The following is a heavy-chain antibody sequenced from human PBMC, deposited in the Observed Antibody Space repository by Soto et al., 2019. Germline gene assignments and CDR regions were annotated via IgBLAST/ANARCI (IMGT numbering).Heavy chain of an antibody. V-gene: IGHV3-74*01. CDR3: ARGPRDMYGNAY. CDR1: GFTFSNDW. Sequence: PGGSLRLTCAASGFTFSNDWMHWVRQPAGKGPVWVSRINMDGSSTNYADSVKGRITISRDNAKNTVYLQMNRPRAEATAVYYCARGPRDMYGNAYWGQGALVTVSS. D-gene: IGHD3-10*02. CDR2: INMDGSST. J-gene: IGHJ4*02.